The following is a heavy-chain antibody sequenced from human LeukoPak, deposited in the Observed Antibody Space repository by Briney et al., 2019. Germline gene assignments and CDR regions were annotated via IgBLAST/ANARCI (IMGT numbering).Heavy chain of an antibody. Sequence: GGSLRLSCAGSAFTLSNYAINWVRQAPGKGPEWLSYISTSGSTILYADSVKGRFTISRDSAKNSLYLQMNSLRAEDTAVYYCARDSRMYYYDSSGYHFDYWGQGTLVTVSS. CDR1: AFTLSNYA. D-gene: IGHD3-22*01. CDR3: ARDSRMYYYDSSGYHFDY. CDR2: ISTSGSTI. V-gene: IGHV3-48*01. J-gene: IGHJ4*02.